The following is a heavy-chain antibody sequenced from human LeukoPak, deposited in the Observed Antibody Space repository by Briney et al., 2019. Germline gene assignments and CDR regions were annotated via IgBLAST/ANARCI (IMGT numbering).Heavy chain of an antibody. CDR1: GLTFSSHA. D-gene: IGHD1-7*01. J-gene: IGHJ6*03. CDR2: ISGSGGNT. CDR3: AKSIEELIRGTYYYYSYMDV. V-gene: IGHV3-23*01. Sequence: GGSLRLSCAASGLTFSSHAMTWVRQAPGRGLEWVAVISGSGGNTYYADSVKGRFTISRDNSNNTLYLQMRSLGTEDAAVYYCAKSIEELIRGTYYYYSYMDVWGKGTTVIVSS.